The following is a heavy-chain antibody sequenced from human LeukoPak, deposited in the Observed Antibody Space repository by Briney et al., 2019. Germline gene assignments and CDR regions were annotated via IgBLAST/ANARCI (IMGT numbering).Heavy chain of an antibody. CDR3: ASDVSNYDFWIGYSDY. D-gene: IGHD3-3*01. CDR2: ISSSGSTI. J-gene: IGHJ4*02. V-gene: IGHV3-11*04. Sequence: PGGSLRLSCAASGFTFSDYYMSWIRQAPGKGLEWVSYISSSGSTIYYADSVKGRFTISRDNAKNSLYLQMNSLRAEDTAVYYSASDVSNYDFWIGYSDYWGQGTLVTVSS. CDR1: GFTFSDYY.